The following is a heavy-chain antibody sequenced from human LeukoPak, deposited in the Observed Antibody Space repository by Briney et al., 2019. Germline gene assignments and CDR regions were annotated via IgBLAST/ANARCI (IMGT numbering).Heavy chain of an antibody. CDR2: INHSGST. CDR1: GGSFSGYY. Sequence: SETLSLSCAVYGGSFSGYYWSWTRQPPGKGLEWIGEINHSGSTNYNPSLKSRVTISVDTSKNQFSLKLSSVTAADTAVYYCARGYYVWGSYRFDYWGQGTLVTVSS. D-gene: IGHD3-16*02. J-gene: IGHJ4*02. CDR3: ARGYYVWGSYRFDY. V-gene: IGHV4-34*01.